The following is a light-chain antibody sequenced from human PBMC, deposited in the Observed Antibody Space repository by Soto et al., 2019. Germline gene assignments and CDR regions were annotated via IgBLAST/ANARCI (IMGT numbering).Light chain of an antibody. V-gene: IGKV3-15*01. CDR2: GVS. Sequence: EIVMTQSPATLSVSPGERATLSCRASQSVSSSYLAWYQQKPGQAPRLLIYGVSTRATGIPARFSGSGSGTEFTLTISSLQPEDFAVYYCQQCSNWPPEYTFGQGTKLGIK. CDR3: QQCSNWPPEYT. J-gene: IGKJ2*01. CDR1: QSVSSSY.